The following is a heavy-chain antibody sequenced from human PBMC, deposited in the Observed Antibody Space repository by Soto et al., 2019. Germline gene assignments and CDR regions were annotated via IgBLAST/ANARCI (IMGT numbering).Heavy chain of an antibody. V-gene: IGHV1-2*02. J-gene: IGHJ6*01. D-gene: IGHD3-3*01. Sequence: SVKVSCNASGYTFTSYYIYSVRHAPGQPLEWMGWIHPNSGATKFAQKFQGRVTLTSDTSISKAYMELISLKSDDTAVYYCESVITIPNYYYYGIDVWGQGTTVTVSS. CDR2: IHPNSGAT. CDR3: ESVITIPNYYYYGIDV. CDR1: GYTFTSYY.